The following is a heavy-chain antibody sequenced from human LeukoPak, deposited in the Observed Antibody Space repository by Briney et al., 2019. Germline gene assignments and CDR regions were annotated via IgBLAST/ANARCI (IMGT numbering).Heavy chain of an antibody. V-gene: IGHV4-34*01. J-gene: IGHJ5*02. D-gene: IGHD1-26*01. Sequence: SETLSLTCAVYGESLNGYYWSWIRQPPGKGLEWIGEGTDSGGTKYNPSLKSRVTISADMSKNQFSLKLNSVTAADTAVYHCAKNGQSGFSFDPWGQGTLVTVSS. CDR3: AKNGQSGFSFDP. CDR1: GESLNGYY. CDR2: GTDSGGT.